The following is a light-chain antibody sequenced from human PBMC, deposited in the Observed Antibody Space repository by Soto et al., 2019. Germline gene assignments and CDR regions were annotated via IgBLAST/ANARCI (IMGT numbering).Light chain of an antibody. J-gene: IGKJ2*01. CDR3: QQYGSSPPYT. V-gene: IGKV3-20*01. CDR1: PSVSSRY. Sequence: NVLTQAPGTLSLAPGGRATLSFRARPSVSSRYLAWYQQKPGQAPRLLIYGASNRATGIPNKFRGSGSGTDFTLTTSRLEPEDFAVYYCQQYGSSPPYTFGQGTKLEIK. CDR2: GAS.